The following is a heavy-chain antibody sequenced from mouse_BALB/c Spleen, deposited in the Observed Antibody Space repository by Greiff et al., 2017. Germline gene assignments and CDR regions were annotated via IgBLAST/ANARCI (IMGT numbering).Heavy chain of an antibody. Sequence: EVKLVESGAELVKPGSSVKLSCTASGFNIKDTYMHWVKQRPEQGLEWIGRIDPANGNTKYDPKFQGKATITADTSSNTAYLQLSSLTSEDTAVYYCARGTTVGRYAMDYWGQGTSVTVSS. CDR2: IDPANGNT. V-gene: IGHV14-3*02. D-gene: IGHD1-1*01. CDR3: ARGTTVGRYAMDY. J-gene: IGHJ4*01. CDR1: GFNIKDTY.